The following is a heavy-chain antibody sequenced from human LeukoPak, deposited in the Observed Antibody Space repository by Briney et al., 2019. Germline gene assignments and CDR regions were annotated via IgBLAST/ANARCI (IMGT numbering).Heavy chain of an antibody. Sequence: PSETLSLTCAVYGGSFSGYYWSWIRQPPGKGLEWIGEINHSGSTNYNPSLKSRVTISVDTSKNQFSLKLSSVTAADTAVYYCARRRDAYTVDYWGQGILVTVSS. CDR3: ARRRDAYTVDY. V-gene: IGHV4-34*01. D-gene: IGHD5-24*01. J-gene: IGHJ4*02. CDR2: INHSGST. CDR1: GGSFSGYY.